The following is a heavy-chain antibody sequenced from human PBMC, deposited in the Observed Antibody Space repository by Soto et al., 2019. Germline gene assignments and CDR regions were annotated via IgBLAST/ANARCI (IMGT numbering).Heavy chain of an antibody. D-gene: IGHD6-13*01. Sequence: SVKVSCKASGGTFSSYAISWVRQAPGQGLEWMGGIIPIFGTANYAQKFQGRVTITADESTSTAYMELSSLRSEDTAVYYCRRDSGRYIAAAGTSDYYGMDVWGQGTTVTVSS. J-gene: IGHJ6*02. CDR2: IIPIFGTA. CDR1: GGTFSSYA. CDR3: RRDSGRYIAAAGTSDYYGMDV. V-gene: IGHV1-69*13.